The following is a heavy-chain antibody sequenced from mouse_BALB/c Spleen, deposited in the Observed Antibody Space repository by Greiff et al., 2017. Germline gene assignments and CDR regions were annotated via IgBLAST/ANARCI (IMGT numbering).Heavy chain of an antibody. CDR2: ISSGGSYT. Sequence: VQLQQSGGDLVKPGGSLKLSCAASGFTFSSYGMSWVRQTPDKRLEWVATISSGGSYTYYPDSVKGRFTISRDNAKNTLYLRMSSLKSEDTTMYYYARPRRSSCDAMDYWGQGTSVTVSS. D-gene: IGHD3-1*01. CDR3: ARPRRSSCDAMDY. J-gene: IGHJ4*01. V-gene: IGHV5-6*01. CDR1: GFTFSSYG.